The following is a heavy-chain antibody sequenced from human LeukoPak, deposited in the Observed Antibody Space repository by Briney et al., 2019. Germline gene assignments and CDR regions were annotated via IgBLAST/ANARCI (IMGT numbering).Heavy chain of an antibody. CDR2: IVVGSGNT. CDR3: ARARYDSSGYRD. V-gene: IGHV1-58*02. CDR1: GFTFSSSA. Sequence: SVKVSFKASGFTFSSSAMQWVRPARGQRLEWIGWIVVGSGNTNYAQKFQERVTITRDMSTSTAYMELSSLRSEDTAVYYCARARYDSSGYRDWGQGTLVTVSS. D-gene: IGHD3-22*01. J-gene: IGHJ4*02.